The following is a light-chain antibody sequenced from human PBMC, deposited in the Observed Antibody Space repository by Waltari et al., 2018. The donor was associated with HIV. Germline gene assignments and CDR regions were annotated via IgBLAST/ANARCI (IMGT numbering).Light chain of an antibody. CDR1: SSAAGGYKY. J-gene: IGLJ1*01. V-gene: IGLV2-14*03. CDR2: DVS. Sequence: QSALTQPASVSGSPGQSITIPCAGTSSAAGGYKYVSWYQQHPGKAPRLMISDVSNRPSGVSNRFSGSKSGNTASLTISGLQAEDEADYYCSSYTTSNTPYVFGTGTKVTVL. CDR3: SSYTTSNTPYV.